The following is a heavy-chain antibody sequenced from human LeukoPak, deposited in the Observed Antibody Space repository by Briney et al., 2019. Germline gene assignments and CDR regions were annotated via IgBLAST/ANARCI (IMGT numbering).Heavy chain of an antibody. CDR3: AKDRSDCSGGSCYYFDY. D-gene: IGHD2-15*01. V-gene: IGHV3-66*01. J-gene: IGHJ4*02. CDR1: GFTVSSNY. Sequence: GGSLRLSCAASGFTVSSNYMSWVRQAPGKGLEWVSLILGSGDTRYADSVKGRFTISRDNSKNTLYLQMNSLRAEDTAVYYCAKDRSDCSGGSCYYFDYWGQGTLVTVSS. CDR2: ILGSGDT.